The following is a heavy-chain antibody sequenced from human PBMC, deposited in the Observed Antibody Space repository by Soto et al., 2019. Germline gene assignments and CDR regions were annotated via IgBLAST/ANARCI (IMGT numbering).Heavy chain of an antibody. Sequence: SVKVSCKASGGTFSSYAISWVRQAPGQGLEWMGGIIPIFGTANYAQKFQGSVTITADESTSTAYMELSSLRSEDTAVYYCARHPGGRGYYYGMDVWGQGTTVTVSS. CDR3: ARHPGGRGYYYGMDV. CDR1: GGTFSSYA. CDR2: IIPIFGTA. J-gene: IGHJ6*02. V-gene: IGHV1-69*13. D-gene: IGHD2-15*01.